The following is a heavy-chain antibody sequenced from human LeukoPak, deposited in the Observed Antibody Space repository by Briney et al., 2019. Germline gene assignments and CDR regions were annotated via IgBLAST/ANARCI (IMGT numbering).Heavy chain of an antibody. V-gene: IGHV3-66*02. Sequence: GGSLRLSCAASGFTVSSNYMSWVRQAPGKGLEWVSVIYSGGSTYYADSVKGRFTISRDNSKNTLYLQMNSLRAEDTAVYYCASADFWSGDYTQNPYAFDIWGQGTMVTVSS. CDR3: ASADFWSGDYTQNPYAFDI. D-gene: IGHD3-3*01. CDR1: GFTVSSNY. J-gene: IGHJ3*02. CDR2: IYSGGST.